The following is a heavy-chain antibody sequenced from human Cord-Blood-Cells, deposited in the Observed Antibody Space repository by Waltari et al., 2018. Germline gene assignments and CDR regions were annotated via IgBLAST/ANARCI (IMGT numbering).Heavy chain of an antibody. CDR1: GFTFSGSA. CDR3: TRSDTATYHEGYYGMDV. Sequence: EVQLVESGGGLVQPGGSLKLSCAASGFTFSGSAMHWVRQASGKGLEWVGRIRSKANSYAKAYAASVKGRFTISRDDSKNTAYLQMNSLKTEDTAVYYCTRSDTATYHEGYYGMDVWGQGTTVTVSS. CDR2: IRSKANSYAK. V-gene: IGHV3-73*02. D-gene: IGHD5-18*01. J-gene: IGHJ6*02.